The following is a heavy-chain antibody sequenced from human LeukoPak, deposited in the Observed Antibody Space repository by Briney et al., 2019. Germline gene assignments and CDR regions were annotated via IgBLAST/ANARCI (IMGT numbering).Heavy chain of an antibody. V-gene: IGHV3-9*01. J-gene: IGHJ6*02. CDR1: GFSFDDYG. Sequence: PGGSLRLSCAASGFSFDDYGMHWVRQGPGKGLERVSGISWNGGSIGYADSVKGRFTISRDNAKNSLYLQMNSLRGEDTALYYCAKDSGSVYNNGMDVWGQGTTVTVSS. CDR2: ISWNGGSI. CDR3: AKDSGSVYNNGMDV. D-gene: IGHD5-24*01.